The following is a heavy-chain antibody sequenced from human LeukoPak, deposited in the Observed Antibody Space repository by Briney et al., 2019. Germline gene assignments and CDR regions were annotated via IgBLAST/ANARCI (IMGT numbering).Heavy chain of an antibody. CDR2: ISSRSSYI. J-gene: IGHJ4*02. D-gene: IGHD3-10*01. V-gene: IGHV3-21*01. Sequence: PGPSLSPSRPPSAFTFIIYSMNSVRQPPRNGLEWVSSISSRSSYIYHANSVKGRFTISRDNAKNSVYLQMNSLRAEETAVYYCARETYYGSGSYSEFAIDYWGQGTLVTVSS. CDR1: AFTFIIYS. CDR3: ARETYYGSGSYSEFAIDY.